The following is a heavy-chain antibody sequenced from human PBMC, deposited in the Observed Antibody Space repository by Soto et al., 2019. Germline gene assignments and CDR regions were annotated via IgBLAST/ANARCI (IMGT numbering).Heavy chain of an antibody. V-gene: IGHV4-59*01. Sequence: PSETLSLTCTVSGGSISSYYWSWIRQPPGKGLEWIGYIYYSGSTNYNPSLKSRVTISVDTSKNQFSLKLSSVTAADTAVYYCARKHTRYWFDPWGEGTLVTVSS. CDR2: IYYSGST. J-gene: IGHJ5*02. D-gene: IGHD2-2*01. CDR1: GGSISSYY. CDR3: ARKHTRYWFDP.